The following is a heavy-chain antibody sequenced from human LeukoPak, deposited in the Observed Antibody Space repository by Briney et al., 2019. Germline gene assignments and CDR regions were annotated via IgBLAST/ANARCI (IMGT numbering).Heavy chain of an antibody. CDR3: ARDSSSGGG. D-gene: IGHD6-13*01. J-gene: IGHJ1*01. CDR2: IIPILGIA. CDR1: GGTFSSYA. V-gene: IGHV1-69*04. Sequence: SVKVSCEASGGTFSSYAISWVRQAPGQGLEWMGRIIPILGIANYAQKFQGRVTITADKSTSTAYMELSSLRSEDTAVYYCARDSSSGGGWGQGTLVTVSS.